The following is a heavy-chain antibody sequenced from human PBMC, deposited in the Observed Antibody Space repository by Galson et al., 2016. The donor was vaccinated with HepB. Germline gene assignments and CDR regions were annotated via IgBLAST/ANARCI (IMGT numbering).Heavy chain of an antibody. V-gene: IGHV1-18*01. CDR1: GYRFTRYS. CDR2: ISTYNGNT. D-gene: IGHD3-22*01. J-gene: IGHJ5*01. Sequence: SVKVSCKASGYRFTRYSVTWVRQAPGQGLEWMGWISTYNGNTNYAQNLQGRVTMTIDTSTSTAYMELRSLRSDDTAIYYCARISFSDYDSSGYYWYDSWGQGTPVTVSS. CDR3: ARISFSDYDSSGYYWYDS.